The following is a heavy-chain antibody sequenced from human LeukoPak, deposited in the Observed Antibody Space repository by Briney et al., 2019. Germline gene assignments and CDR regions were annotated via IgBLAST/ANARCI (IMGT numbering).Heavy chain of an antibody. CDR2: INSDGSST. J-gene: IGHJ4*02. V-gene: IGHV3-74*01. CDR1: GFTFSSYW. Sequence: GGSLRLSCAASGFTFSSYWMHWVRHAPGKGLVWVSRINSDGSSTSYADSVKGRFTISRDNAKNTLYLQMNSLRAEDTAVYYCARDDYGDYQFDCWGQGTLVTVSS. D-gene: IGHD4-17*01. CDR3: ARDDYGDYQFDC.